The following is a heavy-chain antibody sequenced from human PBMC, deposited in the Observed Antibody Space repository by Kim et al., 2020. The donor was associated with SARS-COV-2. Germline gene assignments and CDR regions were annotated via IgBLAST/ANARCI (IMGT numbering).Heavy chain of an antibody. J-gene: IGHJ4*02. CDR2: IYHSGSS. V-gene: IGHV4-4*02. D-gene: IGHD6-13*01. CDR3: ASQRLSSSWILALGY. Sequence: SETLSLTCAVSGGPISRSNWWSWVRQPPGKGLEWIGEIYHSGSSNYNPSLKSRVTISVDKSKNQFSLKLSSVTAADTAVYYCASQRLSSSWILALGYWGQGTLVTVSS. CDR1: GGPISRSNW.